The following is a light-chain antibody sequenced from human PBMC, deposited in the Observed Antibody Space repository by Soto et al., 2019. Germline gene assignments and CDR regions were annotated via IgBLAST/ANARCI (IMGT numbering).Light chain of an antibody. V-gene: IGLV2-14*01. CDR3: SSFTTSNTWM. CDR1: SSDVGAYNF. J-gene: IGLJ3*02. Sequence: QSVLTQPASVSGSPGQSITISCAGTSSDVGAYNFVSWYQQHPGNAPKLMIYEVSNRPSGVSDRFSGSKSGNTASLTISGLQAEDEADYYCSSFTTSNTWMFGGGTKVTVL. CDR2: EVS.